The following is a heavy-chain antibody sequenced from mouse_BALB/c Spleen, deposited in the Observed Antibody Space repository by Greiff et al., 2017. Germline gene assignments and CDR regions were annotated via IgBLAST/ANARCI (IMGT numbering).Heavy chain of an antibody. J-gene: IGHJ4*01. V-gene: IGHV5-12-1*01. Sequence: EVKLVESGGGLVKPGGSLKLSCAASGFAFSSYDMSWVRQTPEKRLEWVAYISSGGGSTYYPDTVKGRFTISRDNAKNTLYLQMSSLKSEDTAMYYCARRDITTAYYYAMDYWGQGTSVTVSS. CDR1: GFAFSSYD. CDR2: ISSGGGST. CDR3: ARRDITTAYYYAMDY. D-gene: IGHD1-2*01.